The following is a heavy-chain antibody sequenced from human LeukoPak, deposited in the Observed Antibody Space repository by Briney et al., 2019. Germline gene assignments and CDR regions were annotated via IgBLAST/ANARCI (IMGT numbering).Heavy chain of an antibody. CDR1: GYTFTSYG. D-gene: IGHD2-2*01. CDR2: ISACNGNT. CDR3: ARDRSFVVVPATGGAFDI. Sequence: GASVKVSCKASGYTFTSYGISWVRQAPGQGLEWMGWISACNGNTNYAQKLQGRVTMTTDTSTSTAYMELRSLRSDDTAMYYCARDRSFVVVPATGGAFDIWGQGTMVTVSS. J-gene: IGHJ3*02. V-gene: IGHV1-18*01.